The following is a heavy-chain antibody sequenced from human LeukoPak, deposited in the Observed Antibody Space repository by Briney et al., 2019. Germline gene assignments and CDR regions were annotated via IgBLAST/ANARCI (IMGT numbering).Heavy chain of an antibody. CDR3: ARRSCSGGSCIPDY. CDR2: IQPKSGGT. J-gene: IGHJ4*02. CDR1: GYTFTDYN. Sequence: ASVKVSCKASGYTFTDYNVYWVRQAPGQGPEWMGWIQPKSGGTIYAQRFQGRVTMTRDRSISTAYMELSSLRYDDTAVYYCARRSCSGGSCIPDYWGQGTLVTVSS. V-gene: IGHV1-2*02. D-gene: IGHD2-15*01.